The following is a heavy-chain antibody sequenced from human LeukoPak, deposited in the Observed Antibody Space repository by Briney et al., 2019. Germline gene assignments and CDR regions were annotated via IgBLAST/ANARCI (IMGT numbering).Heavy chain of an antibody. V-gene: IGHV1-8*02. CDR1: GYTFTGYH. Sequence: ASVKVSRKTSGYTFTGYHIHWVRQAPGQGLEWMGSMNPNSGNTGYAQKFQGRVTMTRNTSISTAYMELSSLRSEDTAVYYCARRSYGLVLFHTHNWFDPWGQGTLVTVSS. CDR3: ARRSYGLVLFHTHNWFDP. CDR2: MNPNSGNT. D-gene: IGHD3-16*01. J-gene: IGHJ5*02.